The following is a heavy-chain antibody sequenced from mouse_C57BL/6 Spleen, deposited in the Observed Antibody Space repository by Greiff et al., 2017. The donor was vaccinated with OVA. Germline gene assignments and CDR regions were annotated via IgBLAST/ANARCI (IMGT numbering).Heavy chain of an antibody. Sequence: VQLQQSGPELVKPGASVKMSCKASGYTFTDYNMHWVKQSHGKSLEWIGYINPNNGGTSYNQKFKGKATLTVNKSSSTSYMELRSLTSEDSAVYYCARGSNSLYAMDYWGQGTSVTVSS. J-gene: IGHJ4*01. CDR2: INPNNGGT. D-gene: IGHD2-5*01. V-gene: IGHV1-22*01. CDR1: GYTFTDYN. CDR3: ARGSNSLYAMDY.